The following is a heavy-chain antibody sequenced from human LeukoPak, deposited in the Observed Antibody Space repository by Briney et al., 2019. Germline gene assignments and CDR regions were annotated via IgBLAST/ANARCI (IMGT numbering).Heavy chain of an antibody. D-gene: IGHD3-10*01. CDR2: ISGSGGST. J-gene: IGHJ4*02. CDR3: ANLRASYYYGSGGSAYYFDY. Sequence: PGGSLRLSCAASGFTFSGYAMSWVRQAPGKGLEWVSAISGSGGSTYYADSVKGRFTISRDNSKNTLYLQMNSLRAEDTAVYYCANLRASYYYGSGGSAYYFDYWGQGTLVTVSS. V-gene: IGHV3-23*01. CDR1: GFTFSGYA.